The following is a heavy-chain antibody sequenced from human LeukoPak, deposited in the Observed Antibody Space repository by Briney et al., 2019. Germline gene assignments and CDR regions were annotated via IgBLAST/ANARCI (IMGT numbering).Heavy chain of an antibody. Sequence: GGSLRLSCAASGFTFSSYAMSWVRQAPGKGLEWVSAISGSGGSTYYADSVKGRFTISRDNSKNTLYLQMNSLRAEDTAVYYCAKDMAAYSGYDNYYYYGMDVWGQGTTVTVSS. CDR1: GFTFSSYA. D-gene: IGHD5-12*01. J-gene: IGHJ6*02. CDR2: ISGSGGST. V-gene: IGHV3-23*01. CDR3: AKDMAAYSGYDNYYYYGMDV.